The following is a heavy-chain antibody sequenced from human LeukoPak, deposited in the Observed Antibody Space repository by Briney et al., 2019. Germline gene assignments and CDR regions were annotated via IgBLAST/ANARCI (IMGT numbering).Heavy chain of an antibody. D-gene: IGHD5-18*01. V-gene: IGHV3-21*01. J-gene: IGHJ5*02. Sequence: PGGSLRLSCAASGFTFSSYSMNWVRQAPGKGLEWVSSISSSSSYIYYADSVKGRFTISRDNAKNSLYLQMNSLRAEDTAVYYCARDAATAMLERSENWSDPWGQGTLVTVSS. CDR2: ISSSSSYI. CDR1: GFTFSSYS. CDR3: ARDAATAMLERSENWSDP.